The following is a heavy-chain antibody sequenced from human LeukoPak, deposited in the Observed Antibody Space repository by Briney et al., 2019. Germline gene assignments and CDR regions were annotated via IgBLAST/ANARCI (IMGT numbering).Heavy chain of an antibody. D-gene: IGHD1-26*01. V-gene: IGHV4-39*07. CDR2: IYYSGST. CDR3: AREVGVGATTIY. J-gene: IGHJ4*02. CDR1: GGSISSSSYY. Sequence: PSETLSLTCTVSGGSISSSSYYWGWIRQPPGKGLEWIGSIYYSGSTYYNPSLKSRVTISVDTSKSQFSLKLSSVTAADTAVYYCAREVGVGATTIYWGQGTLVTVSS.